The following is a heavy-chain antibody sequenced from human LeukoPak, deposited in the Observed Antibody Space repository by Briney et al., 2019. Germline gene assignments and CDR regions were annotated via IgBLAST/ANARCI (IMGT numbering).Heavy chain of an antibody. CDR1: GGSFSRYY. V-gene: IGHV4-34*01. CDR3: ARGATISETGYFDF. D-gene: IGHD5-24*01. CDR2: IDHRGDT. Sequence: PSETLSLTCAVYGGSFSRYYWSWLRQSPAKGLEWIVEIDHRGDTNYNPSVNSRVTISVDTSKNQFSLKVRSLSAADTAVYYCARGATISETGYFDFWGQGTPVTVSS. J-gene: IGHJ4*03.